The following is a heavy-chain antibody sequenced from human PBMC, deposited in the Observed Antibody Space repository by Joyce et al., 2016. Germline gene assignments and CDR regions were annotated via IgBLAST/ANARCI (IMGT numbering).Heavy chain of an antibody. CDR2: ISSSSSTI. CDR3: AREAPYHSSGYYHYGMDV. J-gene: IGHJ6*02. CDR1: GFTFSSYS. Sequence: EVQLVESGGGLVQPGGSLRLSCAASGFTFSSYSMNWVRQAPGKGLEWVSYISSSSSTIYYADSVKGRFTISRDNAKNSLYLQMNSLRAEDTAVYYCAREAPYHSSGYYHYGMDVWGQGTTVTVSS. V-gene: IGHV3-48*04. D-gene: IGHD3-22*01.